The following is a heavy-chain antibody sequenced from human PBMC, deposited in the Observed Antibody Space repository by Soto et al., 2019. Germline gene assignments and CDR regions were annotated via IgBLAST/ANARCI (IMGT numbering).Heavy chain of an antibody. CDR3: ASEIGY. V-gene: IGHV1-46*01. J-gene: IGHJ4*02. CDR1: GYTFTSYY. CDR2: INPSVSRT. Sequence: ASVKVSCKASGYTFTSYYMHWVRQAPGQGLECVGIINPSVSRTSSAQKFQGRVTMTRETSTSTVYIELGSLRSEDTAVYYCASEIGYWGQGTLVTVSS.